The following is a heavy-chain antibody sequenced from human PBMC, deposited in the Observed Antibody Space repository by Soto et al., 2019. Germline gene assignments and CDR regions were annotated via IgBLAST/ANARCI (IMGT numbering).Heavy chain of an antibody. CDR1: GFTFSSYS. J-gene: IGHJ4*02. V-gene: IGHV3-21*01. D-gene: IGHD6-13*01. CDR3: ARVGCIAAPATDY. CDR2: ISSSSSYI. Sequence: EVQLVESGGGLVKPGGSLRLSCAASGFTFSSYSMNWVRQAPGKGLEWVSSISSSSSYIYYADTVKGRFTISRDNAKNSLYLQMNSLRAEDTAVYYCARVGCIAAPATDYWGQGTLVTVSS.